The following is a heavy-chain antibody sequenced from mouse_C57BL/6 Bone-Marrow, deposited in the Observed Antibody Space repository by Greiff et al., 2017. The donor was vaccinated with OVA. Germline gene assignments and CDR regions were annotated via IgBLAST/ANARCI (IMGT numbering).Heavy chain of an antibody. CDR1: GYSFTDSN. J-gene: IGHJ3*01. CDR3: ARLRWFSFAY. V-gene: IGHV1-39*01. CDR2: INPNYGTT. Sequence: VQLQRSEPGLVKPGASVKISCKASGYSFTDSNMNWVKQSNGKSLEWIGVINPNYGTTSYNQKFKGKATLTVDQSSSTAYMQLNSLTSEDSAVYYCARLRWFSFAYWGQGTLVTVSA. D-gene: IGHD2-3*01.